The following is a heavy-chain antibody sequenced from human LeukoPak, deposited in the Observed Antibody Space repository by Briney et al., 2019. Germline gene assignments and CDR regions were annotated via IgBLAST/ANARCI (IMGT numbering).Heavy chain of an antibody. CDR3: ARLGGPHYYYYGMDV. CDR2: IYYSGST. J-gene: IGHJ6*02. V-gene: IGHV4-31*03. Sequence: SETLSLTCTVSGGSISSGGYYWSRIRQHPGKGLEWIGYIYYSGSTYYNPSLKSRVTISVDTSKNQFSLKLSSVTAADTAVYYCARLGGPHYYYYGMDVWGQGTTVTVSS. CDR1: GGSISSGGYY.